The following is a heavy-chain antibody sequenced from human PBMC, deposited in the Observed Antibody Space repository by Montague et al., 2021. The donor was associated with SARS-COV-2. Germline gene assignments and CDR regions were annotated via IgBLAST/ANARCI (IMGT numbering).Heavy chain of an antibody. CDR1: GFSLSTSGMC. V-gene: IGHV2-70*01. CDR2: IDWDDDK. D-gene: IGHD4-23*01. J-gene: IGHJ4*02. Sequence: VKPTQTLTLTCTFSGFSLSTSGMCVSWIRQPPGKALEWLTLIDWDDDKYYSTSLKTRLTISKGTSKNQVVLTMTNMDPVDTATYYCARSYSTTVVTRAFDYWGQGTLVTVSS. CDR3: ARSYSTTVVTRAFDY.